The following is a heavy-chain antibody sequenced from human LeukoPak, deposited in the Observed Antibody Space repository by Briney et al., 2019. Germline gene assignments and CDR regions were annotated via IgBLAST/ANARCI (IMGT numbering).Heavy chain of an antibody. V-gene: IGHV1-2*02. CDR2: INPNSGGT. CDR3: ARVLGDFWSGYYHYYYYYYMDV. D-gene: IGHD3-3*01. Sequence: ASVKVSRKASGYTFTGYYMHWVRQAPGQGGEWMGWINPNSGGTNYAQKFQGRVTMTRDTSISTAYMELSRLRADDKAVYYCARVLGDFWSGYYHYYYYYYMDVWGKGTTVTVSS. J-gene: IGHJ6*03. CDR1: GYTFTGYY.